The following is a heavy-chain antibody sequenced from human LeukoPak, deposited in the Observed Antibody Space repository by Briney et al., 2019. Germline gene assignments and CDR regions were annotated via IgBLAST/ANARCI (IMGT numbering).Heavy chain of an antibody. Sequence: GGSLRLSCAASGFTFSSYAMSWVRQAPGKGLEWVSAISGSGGSTYYADSVKGRFTISRDNSKNTLYLQMNSLRAEDTAVYYCAKLLGIPETGQNTIFGVVITNWFDPWGQGTLVTVSS. J-gene: IGHJ5*02. D-gene: IGHD3-3*01. CDR1: GFTFSSYA. CDR2: ISGSGGST. CDR3: AKLLGIPETGQNTIFGVVITNWFDP. V-gene: IGHV3-23*01.